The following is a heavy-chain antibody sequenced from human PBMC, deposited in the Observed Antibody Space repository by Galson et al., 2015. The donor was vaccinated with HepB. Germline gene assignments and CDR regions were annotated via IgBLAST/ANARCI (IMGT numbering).Heavy chain of an antibody. CDR1: GYSFTSYW. Sequence: QSGAEVKKPGESLKISCKGSGYSFTSYWIGWVRQMPGKGLEWMGIIYPGDSDTRYSPSFQGQVTISADKSISTAYLQWSSLKASDTAMYYCARSWPRGYSYDAFDIWGQGTMVTVSS. V-gene: IGHV5-51*01. J-gene: IGHJ3*02. CDR2: IYPGDSDT. D-gene: IGHD5-18*01. CDR3: ARSWPRGYSYDAFDI.